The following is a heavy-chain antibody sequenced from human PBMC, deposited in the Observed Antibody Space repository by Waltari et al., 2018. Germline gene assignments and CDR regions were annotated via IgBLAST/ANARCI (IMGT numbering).Heavy chain of an antibody. D-gene: IGHD1-26*01. CDR3: ARDRSVGATLGWFDP. Sequence: QVQLVQSGAEVKKPGASVKVSCKASGYTFTGYYMHWVRQAPGQGLEWMGWINPNSGGTNDAQKFQGRVTMTRDTSSSTAYMELSRLRSDDTAVYYCARDRSVGATLGWFDPWGQGTLVTVSS. V-gene: IGHV1-2*02. CDR1: GYTFTGYY. J-gene: IGHJ5*02. CDR2: INPNSGGT.